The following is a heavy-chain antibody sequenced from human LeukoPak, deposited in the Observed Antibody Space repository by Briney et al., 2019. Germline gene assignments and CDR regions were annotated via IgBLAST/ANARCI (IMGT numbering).Heavy chain of an antibody. D-gene: IGHD6-19*01. CDR3: ARALAVAGTGGFDP. CDR2: INSDGSST. CDR1: GLTFSSYW. J-gene: IGHJ5*02. Sequence: GGSLRLSCAASGLTFSSYWMHWVRQAPGKGLVWVSRINSDGSSTSYADSVKGRFTISRDNAKNTLYLQMNSLRAEDTAVYYCARALAVAGTGGFDPWGQGTLVTVSS. V-gene: IGHV3-74*01.